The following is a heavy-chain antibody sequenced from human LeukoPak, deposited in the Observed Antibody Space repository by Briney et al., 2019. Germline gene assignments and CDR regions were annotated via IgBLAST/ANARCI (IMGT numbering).Heavy chain of an antibody. J-gene: IGHJ5*02. CDR2: VSPDGYD. V-gene: IGHV4-34*01. CDR3: ARIRCGSAPEICYNH. CDR1: GVSLTDYY. D-gene: IGHD2-8*01. Sequence: SETLSLTCAVSGVSLTDYYWSWIRQSPGKGLEWIGEVSPDGYDKYNPSLKSRVSISVDRSENQLSLRMSSVTAADTAIYYCARIRCGSAPEICYNHWAQGSLVTVSS.